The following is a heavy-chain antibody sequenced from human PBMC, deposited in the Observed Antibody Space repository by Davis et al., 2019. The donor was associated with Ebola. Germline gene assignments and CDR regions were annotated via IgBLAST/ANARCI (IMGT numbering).Heavy chain of an antibody. D-gene: IGHD3-16*02. CDR1: GFPFSSYE. CDR3: ARGLYDYVWGSYRQDAFDI. V-gene: IGHV3-48*03. J-gene: IGHJ3*02. CDR2: ISSSGSTI. Sequence: PGGSLRLSCAASGFPFSSYEMNWVRQAPGTGLEWVSYISSSGSTIYYADSLKGRFTISRDNAKNSLYLQMNSLRAEDTAVYYCARGLYDYVWGSYRQDAFDIWDQGTMVTVSS.